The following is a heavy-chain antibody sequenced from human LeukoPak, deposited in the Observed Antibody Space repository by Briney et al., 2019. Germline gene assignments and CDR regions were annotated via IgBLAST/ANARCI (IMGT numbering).Heavy chain of an antibody. D-gene: IGHD3-22*01. CDR2: FDPEDGET. CDR3: ATDLSQYYYDSSGYYF. V-gene: IGHV1-24*01. CDR1: GYTFTSYG. J-gene: IGHJ4*02. Sequence: ASVKVSCKASGYTFTSYGISWVRQAPGKGLEWMGGFDPEDGETIYAQKFQGRVTMTEDTSTDTAYMELSSLRSEDTAVYYCATDLSQYYYDSSGYYFWGQGTLVTVSS.